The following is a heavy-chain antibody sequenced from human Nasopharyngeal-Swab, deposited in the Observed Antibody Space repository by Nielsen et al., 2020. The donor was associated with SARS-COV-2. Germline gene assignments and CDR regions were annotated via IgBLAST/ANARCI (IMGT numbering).Heavy chain of an antibody. J-gene: IGHJ6*02. CDR1: GYTFTSYG. Sequence: ASVKVSCKASGYTFTSYGISWVRQAPGQGLEWMGWISAYNGNTNYAQKLQGRVTMTTDTSTSTAYMELRSLRSDDTAVYYCARGIVVVPAAMGGSHYYYYGMDVWGQGTTVTVSS. D-gene: IGHD2-2*01. CDR2: ISAYNGNT. V-gene: IGHV1-18*01. CDR3: ARGIVVVPAAMGGSHYYYYGMDV.